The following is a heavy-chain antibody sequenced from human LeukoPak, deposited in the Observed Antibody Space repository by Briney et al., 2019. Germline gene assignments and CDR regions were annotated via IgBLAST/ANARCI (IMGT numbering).Heavy chain of an antibody. CDR3: AKARGWLVRGVIPNWFDP. CDR1: GFTFSSYA. V-gene: IGHV3-23*01. CDR2: ISGSGGGT. D-gene: IGHD3-10*01. Sequence: GGSLRLSCAASGFTFSSYAMSWVRQAPGKGLEWVSAISGSGGGTYYADSVKGRFTISRDNSKNTLYLQMNSLRAEDTAVYYCAKARGWLVRGVIPNWFDPWGQGTLVTVSS. J-gene: IGHJ5*02.